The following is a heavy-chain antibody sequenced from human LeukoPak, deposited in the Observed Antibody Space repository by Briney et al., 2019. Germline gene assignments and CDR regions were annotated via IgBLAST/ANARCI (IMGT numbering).Heavy chain of an antibody. D-gene: IGHD2-2*01. V-gene: IGHV3-23*01. CDR1: GFTFSSYA. CDR3: AKSLYCSSTSCLKRPIGY. CDR2: ISGSGGST. Sequence: GGSLRLSCAASGFTFSSYAMSWVRQAPGKGLEWVSAISGSGGSTYYADSVKGRFTISRDNSKNTLYLQMNSLRAEDTAVYYCAKSLYCSSTSCLKRPIGYWGQGTLVTVSS. J-gene: IGHJ4*02.